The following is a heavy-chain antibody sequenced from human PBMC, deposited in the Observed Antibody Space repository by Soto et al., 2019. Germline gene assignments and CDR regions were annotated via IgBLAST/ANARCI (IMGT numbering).Heavy chain of an antibody. Sequence: QVQLVQSGAEVKKPGASVKVSCKASGFTFSAYYIYWVRQAPGQGLEWIGWINPTSGGTNNAQKVQGRVTMTRDTSPSTVSMELSALIPDDTAVYYCARSLLDEYSSSWRSAYYGMDVWGQGTTVTVSS. V-gene: IGHV1-2*02. CDR2: INPTSGGT. CDR1: GFTFSAYY. CDR3: ARSLLDEYSSSWRSAYYGMDV. D-gene: IGHD6-13*01. J-gene: IGHJ6*02.